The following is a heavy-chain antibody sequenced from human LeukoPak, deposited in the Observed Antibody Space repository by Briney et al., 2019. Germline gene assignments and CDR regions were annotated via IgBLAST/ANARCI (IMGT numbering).Heavy chain of an antibody. Sequence: SETLSLTCTVSGGSISSSSYYWGWIRQPPGKGLEWIGSIYYSGSTYYNPSLKSRVTISVDTSKNQFSLKLSSVTAADTAVYCCASALYYYDSSGYYPLWGQGTLVTVSS. CDR1: GGSISSSSYY. V-gene: IGHV4-39*01. J-gene: IGHJ4*02. D-gene: IGHD3-22*01. CDR3: ASALYYYDSSGYYPL. CDR2: IYYSGST.